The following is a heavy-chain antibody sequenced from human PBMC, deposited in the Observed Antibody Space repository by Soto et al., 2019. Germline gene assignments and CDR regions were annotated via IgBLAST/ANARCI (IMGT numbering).Heavy chain of an antibody. CDR3: ASHRRPYFYRSESFDAFDI. CDR1: GYSFPTYW. D-gene: IGHD3-10*01. V-gene: IGHV5-51*01. Sequence: PGESLKISCKASGYSFPTYWIGWVRQMPGKGLEWMGIIYPGDSDTRYDPSFQGQVTISADKSISTAYLQWSSLKASDTAMYYCASHRRPYFYRSESFDAFDIWGQGTMVAVSS. CDR2: IYPGDSDT. J-gene: IGHJ3*02.